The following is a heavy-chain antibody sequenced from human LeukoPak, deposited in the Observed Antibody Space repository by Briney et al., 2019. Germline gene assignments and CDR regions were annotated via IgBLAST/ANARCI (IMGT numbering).Heavy chain of an antibody. CDR3: AREVDYYGSGSYSRIYYYYMDV. V-gene: IGHV1-18*01. CDR1: GYTFTSYG. Sequence: ASVKVSCKASGYTFTSYGISWVRQAPGQGLEWMGWISAYNGNTNYAQKLQGRVTMTTDTSTSTAYMELRSLRSDDTAVYYCAREVDYYGSGSYSRIYYYYMDVWGKGTTVTVSS. D-gene: IGHD3-10*01. CDR2: ISAYNGNT. J-gene: IGHJ6*03.